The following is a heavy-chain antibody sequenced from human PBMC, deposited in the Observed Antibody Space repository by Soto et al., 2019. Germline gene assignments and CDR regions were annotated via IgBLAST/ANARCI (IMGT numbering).Heavy chain of an antibody. Sequence: SLRLSSAASGFTVRNNYMCWVRQAPGKGLEWVSVSYSGGSTYYADSVKGRFTISRDNSKNTLYLQMNSLRAEDTAVYYCARDRVESGYPEYFQHWGQGTLVTVSS. V-gene: IGHV3-53*01. CDR3: ARDRVESGYPEYFQH. D-gene: IGHD3-22*01. CDR2: SYSGGST. J-gene: IGHJ1*01. CDR1: GFTVRNNY.